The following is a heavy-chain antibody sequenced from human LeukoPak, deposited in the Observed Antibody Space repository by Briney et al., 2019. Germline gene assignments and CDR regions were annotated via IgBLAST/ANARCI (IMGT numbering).Heavy chain of an antibody. CDR3: AREKVGTIIDY. J-gene: IGHJ4*02. CDR1: GFTVSSNY. Sequence: PGGSLRLSCAASGFTVSSNYMSWVRQAPGKGLEWVSVLYSGGSTYYADSVKGRFTISRDNSKNTLYLQMNSLRAEDTAVYYCAREKVGTIIDYWGQGTLVTVSS. D-gene: IGHD1-26*01. V-gene: IGHV3-53*01. CDR2: LYSGGST.